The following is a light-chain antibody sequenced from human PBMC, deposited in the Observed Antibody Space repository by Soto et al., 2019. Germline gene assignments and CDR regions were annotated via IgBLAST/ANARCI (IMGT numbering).Light chain of an antibody. J-gene: IGLJ2*01. CDR3: CSYAGRFSFAVV. V-gene: IGLV2-11*01. Sequence: QSALTQPRSVSGSPGQSVTISCTGSSNDVGSYDYVSWYQQHPGKVPKLMIYDVKKRPTGVPDRFSGSKSGNTASLTISGLQADDEADYYCCSYAGRFSFAVVFGGGTKLTVL. CDR1: SNDVGSYDY. CDR2: DVK.